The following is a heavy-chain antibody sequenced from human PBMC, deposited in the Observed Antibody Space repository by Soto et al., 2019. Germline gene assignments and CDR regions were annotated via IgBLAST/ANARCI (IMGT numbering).Heavy chain of an antibody. Sequence: RLSCAASGFTFSSYGMHWVRQAPGKGLEWVAVISYDGSNKYYADSVKGRFTISRDNSKNTLYLQMNSLRAEDTAVYYCAKGRQWLANNWFDPWGQGTLVTVSS. V-gene: IGHV3-30*18. D-gene: IGHD6-19*01. J-gene: IGHJ5*02. CDR3: AKGRQWLANNWFDP. CDR1: GFTFSSYG. CDR2: ISYDGSNK.